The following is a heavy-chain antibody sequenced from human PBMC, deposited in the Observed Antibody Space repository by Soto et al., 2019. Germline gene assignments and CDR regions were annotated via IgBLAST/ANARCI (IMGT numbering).Heavy chain of an antibody. CDR2: IYYSGST. D-gene: IGHD3-10*01. CDR3: ARGPVSLWFGELLSPYFDY. CDR1: GGSISSYY. J-gene: IGHJ4*02. Sequence: SETLSLTCTVSGGSISSYYWSWIRQPPGKGLEWIGYIYYSGSTNYNPSLKSRVTISVDTSKNQFSLKLSSVTAADTAVYYCARGPVSLWFGELLSPYFDYWGQGTLVTVSS. V-gene: IGHV4-59*01.